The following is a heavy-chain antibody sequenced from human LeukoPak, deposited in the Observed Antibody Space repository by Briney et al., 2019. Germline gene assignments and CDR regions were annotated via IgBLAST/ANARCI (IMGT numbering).Heavy chain of an antibody. CDR2: ISSGGTTI. V-gene: IGHV3-11*01. D-gene: IGHD2-8*02. CDR3: ARDPGDFYYYAMDV. J-gene: IGHJ6*02. CDR1: RFTFSDYY. Sequence: PGGSLRLSCAASRFTFSDYYMSWIRQAPGKGLECISYISSGGTTIYYANSVKGRFTISRDNAKNSLFPQMNSLRAEDTAVYYCARDPGDFYYYAMDVWGQGTTVTVSS.